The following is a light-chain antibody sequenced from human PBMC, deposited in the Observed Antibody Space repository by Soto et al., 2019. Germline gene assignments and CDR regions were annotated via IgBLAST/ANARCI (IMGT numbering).Light chain of an antibody. V-gene: IGKV1-8*01. J-gene: IGKJ5*01. CDR2: AAS. CDR1: QGISSY. Sequence: AIRMTQSPSSLYASTGDIFTITCRASQGISSYLAWYQQKPGKAPKLLIYAASTLQSGVPSRFSGSGSGTDFTLTISCLQSEDFATYYCQQYYSYPSITFGQGTRLEIK. CDR3: QQYYSYPSIT.